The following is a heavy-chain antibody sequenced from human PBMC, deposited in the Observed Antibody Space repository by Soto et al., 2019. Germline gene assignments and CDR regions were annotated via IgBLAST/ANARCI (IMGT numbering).Heavy chain of an antibody. V-gene: IGHV3-7*03. CDR2: IKHDGSEE. CDR1: GFTFSSFW. Sequence: GGSLRLSCAASGFTFSSFWMSWVRQAPGKGLEWVANIKHDGSEEYYVDSVKGRFTISRDNAKNSLYLQMNSLRVEDTAVYYCARDRHCPSPXYNLYNWFDPXGXGSLVTVSS. D-gene: IGHD3-10*01. J-gene: IGHJ5*02. CDR3: ARDRHCPSPXYNLYNWFDP.